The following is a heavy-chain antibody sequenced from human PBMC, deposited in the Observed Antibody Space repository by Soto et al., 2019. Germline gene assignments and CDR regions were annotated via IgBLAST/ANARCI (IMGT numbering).Heavy chain of an antibody. J-gene: IGHJ6*03. CDR1: GDSFNDYY. D-gene: IGHD5-12*01. CDR2: INPNGGAT. Sequence: ASVKVSCKTSGDSFNDYYIHWVRQAPGQGLEWMGWINPNGGATKYAQKFQGRVRVTRDTSIRTVYMELSSLRSDDTAVYYCARESGGATATLDYYYFYMDVWGKGTTVTVSS. CDR3: ARESGGATATLDYYYFYMDV. V-gene: IGHV1-2*02.